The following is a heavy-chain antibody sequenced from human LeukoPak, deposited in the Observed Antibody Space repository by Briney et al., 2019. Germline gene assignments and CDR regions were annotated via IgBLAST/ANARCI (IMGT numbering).Heavy chain of an antibody. CDR3: ASLYSGSYDTGSFDYFNH. D-gene: IGHD1-26*01. Sequence: SETLSLTCTVSGGSISSYYWSWLRQPPGQGLECFVYMYYSGNTNYNPSLKSPVTISVDTTKNQVSLKLSSVTAADTAVYYCASLYSGSYDTGSFDYFNHWGQGTLVTVSS. CDR2: MYYSGNT. CDR1: GGSISSYY. V-gene: IGHV4-59*01. J-gene: IGHJ4*02.